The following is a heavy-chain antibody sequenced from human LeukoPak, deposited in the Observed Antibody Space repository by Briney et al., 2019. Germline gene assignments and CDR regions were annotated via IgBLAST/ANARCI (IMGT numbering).Heavy chain of an antibody. V-gene: IGHV3-7*01. CDR2: IKADGGEK. Sequence: GGSLRLSCAASGFAFSTYWMNWFRQTPGKGLEWVAKIKADGGEKDHVASVKGRFTISRDNAKNSLYLQMNSLRAEDTAVYYCARARRELVPDAFDIWGQGTMVTVSS. D-gene: IGHD6-13*01. J-gene: IGHJ3*02. CDR1: GFAFSTYW. CDR3: ARARRELVPDAFDI.